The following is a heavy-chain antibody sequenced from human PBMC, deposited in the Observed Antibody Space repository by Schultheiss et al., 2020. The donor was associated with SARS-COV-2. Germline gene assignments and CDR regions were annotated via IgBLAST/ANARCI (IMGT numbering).Heavy chain of an antibody. CDR2: ISGSGGST. Sequence: GGSLRLSCAASGFTFSSYAMSWVRQAPGKGLEWVSAISGSGGSTYYADSVKGRFTISRDNSKNTLYLQMNSLRAEDTAVYYCARDDIVGAALWYDAFDIWGQGTMVTVSS. CDR1: GFTFSSYA. J-gene: IGHJ3*02. V-gene: IGHV3-23*01. D-gene: IGHD1-26*01. CDR3: ARDDIVGAALWYDAFDI.